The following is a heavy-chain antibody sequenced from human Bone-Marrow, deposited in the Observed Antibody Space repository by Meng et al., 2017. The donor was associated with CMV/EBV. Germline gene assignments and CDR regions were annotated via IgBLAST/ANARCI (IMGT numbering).Heavy chain of an antibody. V-gene: IGHV3-23*01. CDR2: LNDDGSNT. J-gene: IGHJ4*02. CDR1: GFTVNRCG. Sequence: GGSLRLSCAASGFTVNRCGMAWVRQAPGKGLEWVSTLNDDGSNTHYADSVKGRFTISRDNSKNTLYLEMNSLRVEDTAEYFCAKDAGGEIMWDDWSQGTLVTVSS. CDR3: AKDAGGEIMWDD. D-gene: IGHD3-10*01.